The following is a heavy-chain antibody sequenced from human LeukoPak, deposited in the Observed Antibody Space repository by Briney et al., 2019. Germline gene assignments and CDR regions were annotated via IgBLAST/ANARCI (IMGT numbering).Heavy chain of an antibody. Sequence: GGSLRLSCAASGFTFSSYSMNWVRQAPGKGLEWLSSIGSTGAYIFYADSVKGRFTISRDDAKNSLYLQMNSLRAEDTTIYYCARDRWELLRSVDYWGQGTLVTVSS. D-gene: IGHD2-15*01. J-gene: IGHJ4*02. CDR3: ARDRWELLRSVDY. CDR2: IGSTGAYI. V-gene: IGHV3-21*01. CDR1: GFTFSSYS.